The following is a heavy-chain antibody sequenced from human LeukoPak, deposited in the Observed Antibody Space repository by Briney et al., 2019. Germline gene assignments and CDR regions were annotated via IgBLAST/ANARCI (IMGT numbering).Heavy chain of an antibody. V-gene: IGHV4-61*02. CDR2: IYTSGST. CDR3: ARGSPVSSSYSYFDY. Sequence: NPSQTLSLTCTVSGGSISSGSYYWSWIRQPAGKGLEWIGRIYTSGSTNYNPSLKSRATISVDTSKNQFSLKLSSVTAADTAVYYCARGSPVSSSYSYFDYWGQGTLVTVSS. J-gene: IGHJ4*02. CDR1: GGSISSGSYY. D-gene: IGHD6-6*01.